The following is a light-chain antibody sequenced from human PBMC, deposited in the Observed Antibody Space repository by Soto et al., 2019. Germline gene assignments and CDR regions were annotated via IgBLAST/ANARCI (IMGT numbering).Light chain of an antibody. CDR3: QQYVSWT. CDR2: GTS. V-gene: IGKV3-20*01. J-gene: IGKJ1*01. Sequence: EIVLTQSPGTLSVSPGERATLSCRASQTISSNYLAWYQQKPGQAPSLLIYGTSSRATGIPDRFSGSGSGTDFTLTISRLEPADSAIYYCQQYVSWTFGQGTKVESK. CDR1: QTISSNY.